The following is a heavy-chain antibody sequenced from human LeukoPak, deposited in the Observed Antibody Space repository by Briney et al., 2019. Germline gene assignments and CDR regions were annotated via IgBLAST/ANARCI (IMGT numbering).Heavy chain of an antibody. V-gene: IGHV4-39*01. CDR1: GGSISSSSYY. Sequence: SETLSITCTVSGGSISSSSYYWGWIRQPPGKGLEWIGSIYYSGSTYYNPSLKSRVTISVDTSKNQFSLKLSSVTAADTAVYYCASPRYYYYMDVWGKGTTVTVSS. CDR2: IYYSGST. J-gene: IGHJ6*03. CDR3: ASPRYYYYMDV.